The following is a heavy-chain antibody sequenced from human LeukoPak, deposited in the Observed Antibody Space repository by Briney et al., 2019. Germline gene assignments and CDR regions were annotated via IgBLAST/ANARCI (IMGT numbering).Heavy chain of an antibody. Sequence: ASVKVSFKASGYTFTGYYMHWVRQAPGQGLEWMGWINPNSGGTNYAQKFQGRVTMTRDTSISTAYMELSRLRSDDTAVYYCARDGYGTYYYDSSGYYSPEYFQHWGQDTLVTVSS. D-gene: IGHD3-22*01. J-gene: IGHJ1*01. CDR1: GYTFTGYY. CDR2: INPNSGGT. CDR3: ARDGYGTYYYDSSGYYSPEYFQH. V-gene: IGHV1-2*02.